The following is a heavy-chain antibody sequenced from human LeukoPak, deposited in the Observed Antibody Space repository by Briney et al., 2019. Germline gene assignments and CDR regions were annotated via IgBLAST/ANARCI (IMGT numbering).Heavy chain of an antibody. Sequence: PSETLSLTCTVSGGSISSYYWSWIRHPAGKGLEWIGRIYTSGSTNYNPSIKSRVTMSVDTSKNQFSLKLSSVTAADTAVYYCARVGGYSSSEYYFDYWGQGTLVTVSS. CDR2: IYTSGST. CDR3: ARVGGYSSSEYYFDY. V-gene: IGHV4-4*07. J-gene: IGHJ4*02. CDR1: GGSISSYY. D-gene: IGHD6-6*01.